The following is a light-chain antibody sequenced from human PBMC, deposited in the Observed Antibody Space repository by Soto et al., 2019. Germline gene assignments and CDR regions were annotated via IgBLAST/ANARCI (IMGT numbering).Light chain of an antibody. V-gene: IGLV8-61*01. Sequence: QAVVTQDPSFSVSPGGTVTLTCGLSSGSVSTSYYPSWYQQTPGQAPRTLIYSTNTRSSGVPDRFSGSILGNKAALTITGAQADDESDYYCVLYMGSGIWVFGGGTKVTV. CDR2: STN. CDR1: SGSVSTSYY. CDR3: VLYMGSGIWV. J-gene: IGLJ3*02.